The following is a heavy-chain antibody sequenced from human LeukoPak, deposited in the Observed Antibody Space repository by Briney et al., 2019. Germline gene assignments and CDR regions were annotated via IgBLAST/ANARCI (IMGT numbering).Heavy chain of an antibody. J-gene: IGHJ3*02. V-gene: IGHV3-30*18. Sequence: PGGSLRLSCAASGFTFSSYGMHWVRQAPGKGLEWVAVISYDGSNKYYADSVKGRFTISRDNSKNTLYLQMNSLRAEDTAVYYCAKDQYGDPDIEYDAFDIWGQGTMVTVSS. D-gene: IGHD4-17*01. CDR2: ISYDGSNK. CDR3: AKDQYGDPDIEYDAFDI. CDR1: GFTFSSYG.